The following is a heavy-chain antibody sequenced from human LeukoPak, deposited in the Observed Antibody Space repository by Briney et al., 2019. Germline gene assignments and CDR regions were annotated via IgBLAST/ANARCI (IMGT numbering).Heavy chain of an antibody. D-gene: IGHD6-13*01. CDR2: IIPIFGTA. CDR1: GGTFSSYA. V-gene: IGHV1-69*06. Sequence: GASVKVSCKASGGTFSSYAISWVRQAPGQGLEWMGGIIPIFGTANYAQKFQGRVTITADKSTSTAYMELSSLRSEDTAVYYCARGYSSSWYRIGFDYWGQGTLVTVSS. J-gene: IGHJ4*02. CDR3: ARGYSSSWYRIGFDY.